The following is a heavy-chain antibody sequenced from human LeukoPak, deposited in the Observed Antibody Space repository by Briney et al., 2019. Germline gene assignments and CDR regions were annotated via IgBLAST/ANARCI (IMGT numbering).Heavy chain of an antibody. D-gene: IGHD3-16*02. V-gene: IGHV4-38-2*01. CDR3: ARLFVSSWFDP. J-gene: IGHJ5*02. CDR2: IYHSGST. CDR1: GYSISSGYY. Sequence: SQTLSLTCAVSGYSISSGYYWGWIRQPPGKGLEWIGSIYHSGSTYYNSSLKSRVTISVDTSKNQFSLKLSSVTAADTAVYYCARLFVSSWFDPWGQGTLVTVSS.